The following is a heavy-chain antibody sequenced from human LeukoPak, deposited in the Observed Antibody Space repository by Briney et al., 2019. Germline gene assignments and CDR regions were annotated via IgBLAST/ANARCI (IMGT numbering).Heavy chain of an antibody. CDR2: ISGSGGST. J-gene: IGHJ4*02. Sequence: GGSLRLSCAASGFTFSSYAMRWVRQAPGQGLEWISVISGSGGSTYYADYVKGRFTISRDNSKNTLYVQMNSLRAEDTAVYYCAKANYYDFGGGDYPIDYWGQGTLVTVSS. V-gene: IGHV3-23*01. D-gene: IGHD3-3*01. CDR1: GFTFSSYA. CDR3: AKANYYDFGGGDYPIDY.